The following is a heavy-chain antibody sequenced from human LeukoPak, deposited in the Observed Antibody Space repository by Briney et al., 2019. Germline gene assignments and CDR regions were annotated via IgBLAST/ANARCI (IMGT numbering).Heavy chain of an antibody. D-gene: IGHD5-18*01. CDR1: GFTFSSYA. CDR3: AILRVDAGMERGY. Sequence: QPGGSLRLSCAASGFTFSSYAMSWVRQAPGKGLEWVSSITGSGGSTYYADSVKGRFTISRDNSKNTLYLQMNSLRADDTAVYYCAILRVDAGMERGYWGQGTLVTVSS. CDR2: ITGSGGST. V-gene: IGHV3-23*01. J-gene: IGHJ4*02.